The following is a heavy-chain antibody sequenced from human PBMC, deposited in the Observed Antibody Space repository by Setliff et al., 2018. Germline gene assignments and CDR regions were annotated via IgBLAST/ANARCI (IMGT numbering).Heavy chain of an antibody. D-gene: IGHD1-1*01. CDR1: GYSISSGHF. CDR3: RQAVVGRDVFDI. J-gene: IGHJ3*02. CDR2: INHSGSG. Sequence: SETLSLTCGVSGYSISSGHFWGWIRQPPGKGLEWIAEINHSGSGDYNPSFKSRVTISVDTSKKQFSLTLTSVTAADTALYYCRQAVVGRDVFDIWGQGTVVTVSS. V-gene: IGHV4-38-2*01.